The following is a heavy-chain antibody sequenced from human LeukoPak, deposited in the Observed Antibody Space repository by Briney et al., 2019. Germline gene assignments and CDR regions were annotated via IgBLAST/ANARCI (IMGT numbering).Heavy chain of an antibody. CDR2: INPGGSSI. CDR1: GFTFSSYW. D-gene: IGHD1-1*01. Sequence: PGGSLRLSCAASGFTFSSYWMHWVRQVPGKGLVWVARINPGGSSITYADSVKGRFTISRDNSKNTLYLQMNSLRAEDTAVYYCAKGKTGTPFDPWGQGTLVTVSS. J-gene: IGHJ5*02. V-gene: IGHV3-74*01. CDR3: AKGKTGTPFDP.